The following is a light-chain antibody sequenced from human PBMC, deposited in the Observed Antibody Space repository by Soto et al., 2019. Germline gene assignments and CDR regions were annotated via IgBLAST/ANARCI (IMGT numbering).Light chain of an antibody. V-gene: IGKV3-20*01. J-gene: IGKJ2*01. Sequence: EIVLTQSPGTLSWSPGERATLSCRASQSVTSSYLAWYQKKPGQAPRLLIYGASNRANGIPDRFSGSGSGTDFTLTISNLEPEDFAVYYCQQYGSSPYTFGQGTKLEIK. CDR1: QSVTSSY. CDR3: QQYGSSPYT. CDR2: GAS.